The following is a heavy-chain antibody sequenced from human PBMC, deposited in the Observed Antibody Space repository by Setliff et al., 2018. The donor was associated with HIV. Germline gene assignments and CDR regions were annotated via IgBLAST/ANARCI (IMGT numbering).Heavy chain of an antibody. CDR3: AKAVMVRGVIITNYYMDV. CDR1: GFTFSSYA. Sequence: QPGGSLRLSCAASGFTFSSYAMSWVRQAPGKGLEWVSVIYSGGSSTYYADSVKGRFTISRDNSKNTLYLQMNSLRAEDTAVYYCAKAVMVRGVIITNYYMDVWGKGTTVTVSS. J-gene: IGHJ6*03. CDR2: IYSGGSST. V-gene: IGHV3-23*03. D-gene: IGHD3-10*01.